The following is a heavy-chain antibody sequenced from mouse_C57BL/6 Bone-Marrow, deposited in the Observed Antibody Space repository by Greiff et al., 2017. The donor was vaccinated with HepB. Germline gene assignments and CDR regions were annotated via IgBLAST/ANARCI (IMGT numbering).Heavy chain of an antibody. CDR3: AIFYYDCDGYYDMDY. J-gene: IGHJ4*01. V-gene: IGHV2-6*01. Sequence: VKVVESGPGLVAPSQSLSITCTVSGFSLTSYGVDWVRQSPGKGLEWLGVIWGVGSTNYNSALKSRLSISKDNSKGKVFLKMNSLHTDDTAMYYCAIFYYDCDGYYDMDYWGQGTSVTVSS. CDR1: GFSLTSYG. CDR2: IWGVGST. D-gene: IGHD2-4*01.